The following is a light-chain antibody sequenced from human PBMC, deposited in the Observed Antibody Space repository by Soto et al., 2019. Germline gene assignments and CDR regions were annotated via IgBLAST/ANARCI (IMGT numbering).Light chain of an antibody. CDR1: HSVHSR. J-gene: IGKJ1*01. CDR3: QQYDDWPPWT. Sequence: EIVMTQPPAALAVSPGDAATLSCRASHSVHSRLAWYQQKPGQAPRLLIYGASTRASGIPARFRGSGSGTEFTLTIGCLQSEDFAVYYCQQYDDWPPWTFGPGTKVEIK. CDR2: GAS. V-gene: IGKV3-15*01.